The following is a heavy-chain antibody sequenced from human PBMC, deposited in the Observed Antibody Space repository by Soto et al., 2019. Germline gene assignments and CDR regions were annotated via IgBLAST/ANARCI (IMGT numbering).Heavy chain of an antibody. CDR1: GFTFSNYW. V-gene: IGHV3-7*03. Sequence: LGLSCAASGFTFSNYWMNWVRQAPGKGLEWVANIKQDGSKKTYVDSVKGRLTISRDNAKKSLYLQINSLRAEDTAVYFCVRGTLSPGLDNWGKGTLVTVSS. D-gene: IGHD1-7*01. J-gene: IGHJ4*02. CDR3: VRGTLSPGLDN. CDR2: IKQDGSKK.